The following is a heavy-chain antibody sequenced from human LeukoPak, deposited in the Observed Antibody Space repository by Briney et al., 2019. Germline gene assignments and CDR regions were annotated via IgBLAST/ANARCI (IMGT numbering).Heavy chain of an antibody. J-gene: IGHJ4*02. CDR2: INHSGST. CDR1: GGSFSGYY. Sequence: SETLSLTCAVYGGSFSGYYWSWVRQPPGKGLEWIGEINHSGSTNYNPSLKSRVTISVDTSKNQFSLKLSSVTAADTAVYYCARGFAPDYWGQGTLVTVSS. V-gene: IGHV4-34*01. CDR3: ARGFAPDY.